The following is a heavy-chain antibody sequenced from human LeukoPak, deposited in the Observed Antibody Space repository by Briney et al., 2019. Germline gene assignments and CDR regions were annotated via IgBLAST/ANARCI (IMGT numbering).Heavy chain of an antibody. V-gene: IGHV3-66*01. D-gene: IGHD6-13*01. CDR3: AGEESRLAAAGNPLDY. CDR1: GFTVSSNY. Sequence: GGSLRLSCAASGFTVSSNYMSWVRQAPGKGLEWVSVIYSGGSTYYADSVKGRFTISRDNSKNTLYLQMNSLRAEDTAVYYCAGEESRLAAAGNPLDYWGQGTLVTVSS. CDR2: IYSGGST. J-gene: IGHJ4*02.